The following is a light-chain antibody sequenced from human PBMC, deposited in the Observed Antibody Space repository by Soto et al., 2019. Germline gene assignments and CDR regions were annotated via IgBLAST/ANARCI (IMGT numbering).Light chain of an antibody. CDR2: AAA. V-gene: IGKV1-9*01. J-gene: IGKJ4*01. Sequence: IQLTQSPCSLSSSLGDRATITCRASQSISRSLGCYQQKPGKAPTLLINAAAILKSGVTSRISGGGFGTDFTLTISSVHAEDFACYFCQQVRSSPSTFGGGTKVEIK. CDR1: QSISRS. CDR3: QQVRSSPST.